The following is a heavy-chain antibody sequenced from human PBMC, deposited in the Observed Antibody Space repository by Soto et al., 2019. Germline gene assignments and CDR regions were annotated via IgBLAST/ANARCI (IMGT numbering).Heavy chain of an antibody. CDR2: INPAGGTT. V-gene: IGHV1-46*01. D-gene: IGHD2-21*02. CDR3: ALKVVTYYDN. J-gene: IGHJ4*02. CDR1: GYSFTSTY. Sequence: QVQLVQSGAEVKKPGASVRISCRASGYSFTSTYVHWVRQAPGQGPEWMGIINPAGGTTYYAQKFQGRLTVTGDTSTDTVFMDLNDLTSEATAVYFCALKVVTYYDNWGQGTLLTVSS.